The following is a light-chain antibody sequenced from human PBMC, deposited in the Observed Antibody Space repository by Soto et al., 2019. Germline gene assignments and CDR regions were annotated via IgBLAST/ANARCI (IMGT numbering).Light chain of an antibody. CDR1: SSDVGGYNY. CDR3: NSYGGSNNFV. Sequence: QSALTQPPSASASPGQSVTIACTGTSSDVGGYNYVSWYQQHPGKAPKLMIYEVSKRPSGVPDRFSGSKSGNTASLTVSGLQAEDEADYYCNSYGGSNNFVFGTGTKVTV. CDR2: EVS. J-gene: IGLJ1*01. V-gene: IGLV2-8*01.